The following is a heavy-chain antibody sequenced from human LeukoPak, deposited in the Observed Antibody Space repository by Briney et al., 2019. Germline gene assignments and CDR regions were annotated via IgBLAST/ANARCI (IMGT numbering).Heavy chain of an antibody. J-gene: IGHJ4*02. CDR1: GLTFSAYV. CDR2: ISGGGGTT. D-gene: IGHD1-1*01. V-gene: IGHV3-23*01. Sequence: GGSLRLSCAASGLTFSAYVMTWVRQAPGKGLEWVSSISGGGGTTYYADSVKGRFTISRDNSKNTLYLEMNSLRVEDTAVYYCAEDRIPGTGTVNWGQGALVTVSP. CDR3: AEDRIPGTGTVN.